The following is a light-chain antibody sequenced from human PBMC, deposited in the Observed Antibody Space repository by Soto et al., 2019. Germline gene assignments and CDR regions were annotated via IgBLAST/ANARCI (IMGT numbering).Light chain of an antibody. CDR3: LHDHTYPWT. Sequence: QMTQSPSSLSAIAGDRVTIACRASQDIGTDLGWYQQPPGKAPKLLIFAASTLQSGVSSRFSGSGSGTHFTLTIGNLQPEDAATYYCLHDHTYPWTFGQGTKVDIK. CDR2: AAS. V-gene: IGKV1-6*01. CDR1: QDIGTD. J-gene: IGKJ1*01.